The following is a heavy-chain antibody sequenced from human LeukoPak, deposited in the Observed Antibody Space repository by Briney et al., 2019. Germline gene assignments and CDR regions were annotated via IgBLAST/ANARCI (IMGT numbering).Heavy chain of an antibody. CDR3: ARVRVILTTMASFSS. CDR1: EFTFTNYG. D-gene: IGHD3-9*01. V-gene: IGHV3-30-3*01. CDR2: ISNDGTDK. Sequence: GGSLRLSCAASEFTFTNYGMHWVRQAPGKGLEWVAVISNDGTDKYYADSVKGRFTISRDNSENTLYLQLNSLRPEDTAVYYCARVRVILTTMASFSSWGLGTLVTVSS. J-gene: IGHJ5*02.